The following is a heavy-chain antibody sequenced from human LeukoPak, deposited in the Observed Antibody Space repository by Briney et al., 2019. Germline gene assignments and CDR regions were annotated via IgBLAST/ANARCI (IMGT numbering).Heavy chain of an antibody. V-gene: IGHV4-61*02. CDR2: IYTSGST. CDR1: GGSISSGSYY. J-gene: IGHJ3*02. D-gene: IGHD3-10*01. Sequence: SETLSLTCTVSGGSISSGSYYWSWIRQPAGKGLEWIGRIYTSGSTNYNPSLKSRVTISVDTSKNQFSLKLSSVTAADTAVYYCAREGTEFGEVYNDAFDIWGQGTMVTVSS. CDR3: AREGTEFGEVYNDAFDI.